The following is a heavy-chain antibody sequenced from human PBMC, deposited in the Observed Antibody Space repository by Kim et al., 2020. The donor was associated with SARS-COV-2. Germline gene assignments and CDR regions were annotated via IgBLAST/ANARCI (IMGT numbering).Heavy chain of an antibody. Sequence: ASVKVSCKASGYTFTSYAMNWVRQAPGQGLEWMGWINTNTGNPTYAQGFTGRFVFSLDTSVSTAYLQISSLKAEDTAVYYCARDGRQEAEFDYDFWSGPPRYGMDVWGQGTTVTVSS. V-gene: IGHV7-4-1*02. CDR3: ARDGRQEAEFDYDFWSGPPRYGMDV. J-gene: IGHJ6*02. CDR2: INTNTGNP. CDR1: GYTFTSYA. D-gene: IGHD3-3*01.